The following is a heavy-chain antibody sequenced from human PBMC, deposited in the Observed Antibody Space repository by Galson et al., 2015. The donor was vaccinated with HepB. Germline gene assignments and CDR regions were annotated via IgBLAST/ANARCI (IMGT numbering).Heavy chain of an antibody. CDR2: ISYDGSNK. J-gene: IGHJ4*02. V-gene: IGHV3-30-3*01. D-gene: IGHD5-18*01. CDR1: GFTFSSYA. CDR3: ARATAMVSTFDY. Sequence: SLRLSCAASGFTFSSYAMHWVRQAPGKGLEWVAVISYDGSNKYYADSVKGRFTISRDNSKNTLYLQMNSLRAEDTAVYYCARATAMVSTFDYWGQGTLVTVSS.